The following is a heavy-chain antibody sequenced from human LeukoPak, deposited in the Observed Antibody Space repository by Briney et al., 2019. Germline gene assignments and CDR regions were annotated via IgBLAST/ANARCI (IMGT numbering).Heavy chain of an antibody. CDR2: ISSSGSTI. J-gene: IGHJ4*02. V-gene: IGHV3-48*03. CDR1: GFTFSSYE. CDR3: ARATPAVADFDY. Sequence: GGSLRLSCAVSGFTFSSYEMNWVRQAPGKGLEWVSYISSSGSTIYYADSVKGRFTISRDNAKNSLYLQMNSLRAEDTAVYYCARATPAVADFDYWGQGTLVTVSS. D-gene: IGHD6-19*01.